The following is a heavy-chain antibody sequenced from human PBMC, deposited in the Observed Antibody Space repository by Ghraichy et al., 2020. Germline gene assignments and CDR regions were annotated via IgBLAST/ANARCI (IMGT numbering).Heavy chain of an antibody. CDR3: ARAPIPAAIIGDDAFDI. CDR1: GGTFSSYA. J-gene: IGHJ3*02. D-gene: IGHD2-2*01. V-gene: IGHV1-69*13. CDR2: IIPIFGTA. Sequence: SVKVSCKASGGTFSSYAISWVRQAPGQGLEWMGGIIPIFGTANYAQKFQGRVTITADESTSTAYMELSSLRSEDTAVYYCARAPIPAAIIGDDAFDIWGQGTMVTVSS.